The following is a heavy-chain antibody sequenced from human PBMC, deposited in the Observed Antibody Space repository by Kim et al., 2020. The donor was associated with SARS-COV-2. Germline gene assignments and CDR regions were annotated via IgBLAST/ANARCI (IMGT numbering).Heavy chain of an antibody. J-gene: IGHJ4*02. V-gene: IGHV4-31*03. CDR3: ATLGKRYGNSIDF. D-gene: IGHD2-15*01. CDR2: IFYTWTT. CDR1: GGSIANSGNY. Sequence: SETLSLTCTVSGGSIANSGNYWTWIRQHPGKGLECVGYIFYTWTTYYNPALKSRITMSVDTSKNQFSLKLNSVTAADTAVYFCATLGKRYGNSIDFWGQGTLVTVSS.